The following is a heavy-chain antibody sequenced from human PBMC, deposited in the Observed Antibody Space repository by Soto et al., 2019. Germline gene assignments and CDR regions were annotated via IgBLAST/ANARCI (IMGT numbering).Heavy chain of an antibody. CDR2: IFHNGNT. CDR3: ARDAAVPGEADRFDY. D-gene: IGHD3-10*01. J-gene: IGHJ4*02. CDR1: GGSIKTNVW. V-gene: IGHV4-4*02. Sequence: QVQLQESGPGLVKPSGTLSLTCTFSGGSIKTNVWWSWVRQPPGKGLEWIGEIFHNGNTYYNPSLQSRVTMSVDKSKNQFSLMLTSVTAADTAMYYCARDAAVPGEADRFDYWGQGILVTVSS.